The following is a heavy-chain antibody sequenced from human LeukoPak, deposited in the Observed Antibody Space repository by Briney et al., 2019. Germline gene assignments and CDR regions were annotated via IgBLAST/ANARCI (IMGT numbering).Heavy chain of an antibody. Sequence: GGSLRLSCAVSGFSFSSFGMIWVRQAPGKGLEWLASISGSGDFIYYADSVKGRFTISKDNTKNSVHLQLTSLRAEDTAVYYCARDSEAYRGGDCYFYFDYWGQGTRVTVSS. D-gene: IGHD2-21*02. CDR1: GFSFSSFG. J-gene: IGHJ4*02. CDR2: ISGSGDFI. V-gene: IGHV3-21*01. CDR3: ARDSEAYRGGDCYFYFDY.